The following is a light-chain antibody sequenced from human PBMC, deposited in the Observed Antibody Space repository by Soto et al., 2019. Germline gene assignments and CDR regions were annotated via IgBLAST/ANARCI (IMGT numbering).Light chain of an antibody. Sequence: DIQMTQSPSSLSASVGDRVSITCRASRDINNYLAWYQQKPGQVPKVLMYGASTLQSGVPSRFSGSGSGTDFTLTISSLQPEDVATYYCQNYNSVSETFCPGTKVEIK. CDR3: QNYNSVSET. CDR2: GAS. CDR1: RDINNY. V-gene: IGKV1-27*01. J-gene: IGKJ3*01.